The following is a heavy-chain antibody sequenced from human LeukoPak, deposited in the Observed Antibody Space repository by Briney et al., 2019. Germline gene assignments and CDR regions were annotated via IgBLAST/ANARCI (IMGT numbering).Heavy chain of an antibody. CDR1: GGSISSSSYY. J-gene: IGHJ4*02. V-gene: IGHV4-39*01. CDR3: AITYYYDSSGHTLFDY. Sequence: SETLSLTCTVSGGSISSSSYYWGWIRQPPGKGLEWIGGIYYSGSTYYNPSLKSRVTISVDTSKNQFSLKLSSVTAADTAVYYCAITYYYDSSGHTLFDYWGQGTLVTVSS. CDR2: IYYSGST. D-gene: IGHD3-22*01.